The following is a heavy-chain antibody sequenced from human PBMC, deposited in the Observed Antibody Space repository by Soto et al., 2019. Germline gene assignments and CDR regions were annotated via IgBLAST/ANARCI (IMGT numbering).Heavy chain of an antibody. D-gene: IGHD2-15*01. CDR2: ISGSGRST. CDR3: ARDGGNICSGGSCYFQAPDY. Sequence: EVQLLESGGGSVQPGGSLRLSCSASGFTFSNYAMSWVRQAPGKGLEWVASISGSGRSTNYADSVKGRFTISRDNSKNTLAVLMSSLRAEDTAVYYCARDGGNICSGGSCYFQAPDYWGQGTLVTVSP. V-gene: IGHV3-23*01. CDR1: GFTFSNYA. J-gene: IGHJ4*02.